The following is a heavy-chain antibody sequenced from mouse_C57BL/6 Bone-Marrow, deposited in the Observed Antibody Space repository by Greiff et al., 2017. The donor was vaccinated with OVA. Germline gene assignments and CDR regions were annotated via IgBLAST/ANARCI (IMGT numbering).Heavy chain of an antibody. D-gene: IGHD1-1*01. CDR1: GYTFTDYY. Sequence: EVKLQESGPELVKPGASVKISCKASGYTFTDYYMNWVKQSHGKSLEWIGDINPNNGGTSYNQKFKGKATLTVDKSSSTAYMELRSLTSEDSAVYYCARWGITTVVATPFDYWGQGTTLTVSS. CDR2: INPNNGGT. V-gene: IGHV1-26*01. J-gene: IGHJ2*01. CDR3: ARWGITTVVATPFDY.